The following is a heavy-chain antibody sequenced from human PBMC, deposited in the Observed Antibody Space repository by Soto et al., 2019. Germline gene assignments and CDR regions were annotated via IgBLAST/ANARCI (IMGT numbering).Heavy chain of an antibody. CDR3: VRAAGYSGNDYVYYYGMDV. CDR1: GFTFSSYG. V-gene: IGHV3-33*01. D-gene: IGHD5-12*01. J-gene: IGHJ6*02. CDR2: VWYDGGNK. Sequence: QVQLVESGGGVVQPGRSLRLSCAASGFTFSSYGMHWVRQAPGKGLEWVALVWYDGGNKYYADSVKGRFTISRDNSKNTLDLQMNGLRDEDTAVYYCVRAAGYSGNDYVYYYGMDVWGQGTTVTVSS.